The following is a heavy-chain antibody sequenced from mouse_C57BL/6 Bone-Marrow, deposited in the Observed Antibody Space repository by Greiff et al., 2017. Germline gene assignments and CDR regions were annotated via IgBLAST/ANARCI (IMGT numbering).Heavy chain of an antibody. CDR2: FYPGSGSI. D-gene: IGHD1-1*01. J-gene: IGHJ3*01. CDR3: ARHEDLHYAPSWFAY. CDR1: GYTFPEYT. V-gene: IGHV1-62-2*01. Sequence: VQLQQSGAELVKPGASVKLSCKASGYTFPEYTIHWVKQRSGQGLEWIGWFYPGSGSIKYNEKFKDKATLTADKSSSSVYMELSRLTSEDSAVYFGARHEDLHYAPSWFAYWGQGTLVTVSA.